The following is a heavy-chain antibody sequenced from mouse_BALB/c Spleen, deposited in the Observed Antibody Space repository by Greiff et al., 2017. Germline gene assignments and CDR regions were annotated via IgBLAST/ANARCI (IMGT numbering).Heavy chain of an antibody. V-gene: IGHV5-6*01. CDR1: GFTFSSYG. Sequence: EVKLVESGGDLVKPGGSLKLSCAASGFTFSSYGMSWVRQTPDKRLEWVATISSGGSYTYYPDSVKGRFTISREHAKNTLYLQMSSLKSEDTAMYYCARQGGKGAMDYWGQGTSVTVSS. J-gene: IGHJ4*01. CDR3: ARQGGKGAMDY. CDR2: ISSGGSYT. D-gene: IGHD2-1*01.